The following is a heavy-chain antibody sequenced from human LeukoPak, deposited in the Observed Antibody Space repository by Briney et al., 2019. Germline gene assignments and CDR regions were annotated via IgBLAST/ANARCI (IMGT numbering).Heavy chain of an antibody. D-gene: IGHD6-19*01. J-gene: IGHJ4*02. V-gene: IGHV3-9*01. CDR3: AKDSRPTLAVAEC. Sequence: PGGSLRLSCAASGFTFDDYAMHWVRQAPGKGLEWVSGISWNSGSIGYADSVQGRFTISRDNAKNSLYLQMNSLRAEDTALYYCAKDSRPTLAVAECWGQGTLVTVSS. CDR1: GFTFDDYA. CDR2: ISWNSGSI.